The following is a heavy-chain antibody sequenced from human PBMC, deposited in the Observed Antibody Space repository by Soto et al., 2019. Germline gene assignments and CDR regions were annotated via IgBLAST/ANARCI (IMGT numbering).Heavy chain of an antibody. CDR1: GGSFSGYY. CDR2: INHSGST. Sequence: SETLSLTCAVYGGSFSGYYWSWIRQPPGKGLEWIGEINHSGSTNYNPSLKSRVTISVDTSKNQFSLKLSSVTAADTAVYYCARGVRYCSSTSCYKATDTYYYYYGMDVWGQGTTVTVSS. D-gene: IGHD2-2*02. CDR3: ARGVRYCSSTSCYKATDTYYYYYGMDV. J-gene: IGHJ6*02. V-gene: IGHV4-34*01.